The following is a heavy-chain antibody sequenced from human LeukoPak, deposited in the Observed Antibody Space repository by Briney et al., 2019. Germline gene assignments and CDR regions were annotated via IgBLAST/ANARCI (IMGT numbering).Heavy chain of an antibody. CDR1: GSTFSDYG. Sequence: PGGSLRLSCAASGSTFSDYGMSWVRQAPGKGLEWVGFIRSKAYGGTTEYAASVKGRFTISRDDSKSIAYLQINSLKTEDTAVYYCTRGAPMGDYWGQGTLVTVSS. CDR2: IRSKAYGGTT. V-gene: IGHV3-49*04. CDR3: TRGAPMGDY. J-gene: IGHJ4*02. D-gene: IGHD3-16*01.